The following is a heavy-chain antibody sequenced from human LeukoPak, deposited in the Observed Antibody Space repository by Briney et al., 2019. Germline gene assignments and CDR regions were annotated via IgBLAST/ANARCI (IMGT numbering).Heavy chain of an antibody. CDR3: ARESSGYYLRFWFDP. CDR2: INHSGST. CDR1: GGPFSGYY. V-gene: IGHV4-34*01. D-gene: IGHD3-22*01. J-gene: IGHJ5*02. Sequence: SETLSLTCAVYGGPFSGYYWSWIRQPPGKGLEWIGKINHSGSTNYNPSLKSRVTISVDTSKNQFSLKLSSVTAADTAVYYCARESSGYYLRFWFDPWGQGTLVTVSS.